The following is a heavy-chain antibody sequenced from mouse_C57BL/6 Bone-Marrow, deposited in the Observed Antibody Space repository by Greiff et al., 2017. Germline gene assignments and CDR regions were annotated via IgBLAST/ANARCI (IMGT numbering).Heavy chain of an antibody. J-gene: IGHJ3*01. Sequence: QVQLQQPGAELVMPGASVKLSCKASGYTFTSYWMHWVKQRPGQGLEWIGEIDPSDSYTNYNQKFKGKSTLTVDKSSSTAYMQLSSLTSEDAAFYYFSRALSAGLAYWCQGTLVTVSA. V-gene: IGHV1-69*01. D-gene: IGHD6-5*01. CDR2: IDPSDSYT. CDR3: SRALSAGLAY. CDR1: GYTFTSYW.